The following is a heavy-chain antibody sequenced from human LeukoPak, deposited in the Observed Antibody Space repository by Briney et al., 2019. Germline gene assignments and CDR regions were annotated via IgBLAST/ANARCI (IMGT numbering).Heavy chain of an antibody. Sequence: ASVKVSCKVSGYTLTELSMHWVRQAPGKGLEWMGGFDPEDGETIYAQKFQGRVTMTEDTSTDTAYMELSSLRSEDTAVYYCARDLFSWELLVEANWFDPWGQGTLVTVSS. CDR1: GYTLTELS. J-gene: IGHJ5*02. D-gene: IGHD1-26*01. V-gene: IGHV1-24*01. CDR3: ARDLFSWELLVEANWFDP. CDR2: FDPEDGET.